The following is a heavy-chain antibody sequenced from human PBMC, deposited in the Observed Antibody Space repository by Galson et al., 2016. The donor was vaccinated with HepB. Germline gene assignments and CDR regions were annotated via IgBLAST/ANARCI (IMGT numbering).Heavy chain of an antibody. Sequence: SLRLSRAASGFTLNRYWMNWLRQAPGKGLEWVAHIKEAGRKTPYVDSSKGRVTISRNNAKNTLLLQMNNLNAEDTAVYYCARDGRGVKSDYNLFDPWGQGTLVTVSS. CDR2: IKEAGRKT. D-gene: IGHD4-23*01. CDR1: GFTLNRYW. V-gene: IGHV3-7*03. CDR3: ARDGRGVKSDYNLFDP. J-gene: IGHJ5*02.